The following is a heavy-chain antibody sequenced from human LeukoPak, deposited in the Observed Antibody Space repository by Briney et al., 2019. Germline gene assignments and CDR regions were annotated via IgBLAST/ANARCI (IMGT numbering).Heavy chain of an antibody. J-gene: IGHJ4*02. V-gene: IGHV7-4-1*02. CDR3: ARDLYSSSYWLFDY. Sequence: GASVKVSCKASGYTFTSYAMNWVRQAPGQGLERMGWINTNTGNPTYAQGFTGRFVFSLDTSVSTAYLQISSLKAEDTAVYYCARDLYSSSYWLFDYWGQGTLVTVSS. CDR2: INTNTGNP. CDR1: GYTFTSYA. D-gene: IGHD6-13*01.